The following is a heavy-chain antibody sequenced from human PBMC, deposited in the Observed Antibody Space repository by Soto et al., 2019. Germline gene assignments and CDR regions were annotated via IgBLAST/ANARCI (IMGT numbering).Heavy chain of an antibody. V-gene: IGHV1-46*03. CDR1: GYTFTSYY. D-gene: IGHD3-3*01. CDR3: ARDAFYLYYDFWSGYSNWFDP. J-gene: IGHJ5*02. Sequence: GASVKVSCKASGYTFTSYYMHWVRQTPGQGLEWMGIINPSGGSTSYAQKFQGRVTMTRDTSTSTVYMELSSLRSEDTAVYYCARDAFYLYYDFWSGYSNWFDPWGQGTLVTVSS. CDR2: INPSGGST.